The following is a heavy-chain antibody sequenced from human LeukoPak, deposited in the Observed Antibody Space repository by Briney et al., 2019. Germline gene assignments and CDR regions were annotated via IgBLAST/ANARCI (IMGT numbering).Heavy chain of an antibody. J-gene: IGHJ3*02. D-gene: IGHD3-10*01. Sequence: PSQTLSHTCTVSGGSISSGGYYWSWIRQPPGKGLEWIGYIYHSGSTYYNPSLKSRVTISVDRSKNQFSLKLSSVTAADTAVYYCARDLGSGSYYNLFDAFDIWGQGTMVTVSS. CDR2: IYHSGST. V-gene: IGHV4-30-2*01. CDR3: ARDLGSGSYYNLFDAFDI. CDR1: GGSISSGGYY.